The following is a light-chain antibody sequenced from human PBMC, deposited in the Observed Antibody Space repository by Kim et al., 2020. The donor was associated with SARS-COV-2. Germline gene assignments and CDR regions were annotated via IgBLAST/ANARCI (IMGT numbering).Light chain of an antibody. CDR3: QQYGTSPET. Sequence: EIVLTQSPVSLSLSQGERATLSCRTSQIINNDYVAWYQHRPGQAPRLLISGASTRDTGIPDRFSGSGSGTDFTLTISRLEPEDCAVYYCQQYGTSPETFGQGTKVDIK. J-gene: IGKJ1*01. CDR2: GAS. V-gene: IGKV3-20*01. CDR1: QIINNDY.